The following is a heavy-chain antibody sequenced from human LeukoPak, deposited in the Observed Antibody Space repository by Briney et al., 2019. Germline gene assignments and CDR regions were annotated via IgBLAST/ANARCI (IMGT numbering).Heavy chain of an antibody. Sequence: GGSLRLSCAASGIILSVYWMSWVRQAPGKGLEWVANIKQDGSEKYYRDSVQGRFTISRDNAKNSLYLQMNSLRAEDTAVYYCARSGSGYFDYWGQGSLVTVSS. CDR2: IKQDGSEK. J-gene: IGHJ4*02. V-gene: IGHV3-7*01. CDR1: GIILSVYW. CDR3: ARSGSGYFDY.